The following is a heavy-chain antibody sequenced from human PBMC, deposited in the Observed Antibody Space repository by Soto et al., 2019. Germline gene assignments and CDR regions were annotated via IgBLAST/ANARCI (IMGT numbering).Heavy chain of an antibody. V-gene: IGHV4-59*08. CDR3: ARLYGMDV. Sequence: SETLSLTCVVSGGSLSSYYWGWIRQPPGKGLEWIGYIYYSGSTNYNPSLKSRVTISVDTSKNQFSLKLSSVTAADTAVYYCARLYGMDVWGQGTTVTVSS. CDR2: IYYSGST. CDR1: GGSLSSYY. J-gene: IGHJ6*02.